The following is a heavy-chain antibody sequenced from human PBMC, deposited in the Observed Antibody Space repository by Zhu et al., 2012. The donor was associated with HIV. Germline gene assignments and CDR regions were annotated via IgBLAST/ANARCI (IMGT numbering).Heavy chain of an antibody. CDR3: ARTGDDNHHASFDI. CDR2: IYRSGAT. V-gene: IGHV4-38-2*01. D-gene: IGHD2-21*01. J-gene: IGHJ4*01. CDR1: GSSINTANY. Sequence: QVQLQESGPGLVKPSETLSLTCDVSGSSINTANYWGWIRQPPGKRLEWIANIYRSGATYYNPSLRSRATISMDRSRNLFFLTLNSVTAADTAIYFCARTGDDNHHASFDIWDQGTLVTVSS.